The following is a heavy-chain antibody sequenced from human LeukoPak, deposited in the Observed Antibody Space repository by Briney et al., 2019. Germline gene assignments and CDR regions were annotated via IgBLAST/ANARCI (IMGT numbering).Heavy chain of an antibody. Sequence: PSETLSLTCAVYGGSFRGYYWSWIRQPPGKGLEWIGEINHRGSTKYNPSLKSRVTISVHTSKNQFSLNLRSATAADTAVYYCARGDILTGYSYWGQGTLVTVSS. V-gene: IGHV4-34*01. D-gene: IGHD3-9*01. J-gene: IGHJ4*02. CDR2: INHRGST. CDR3: ARGDILTGYSY. CDR1: GGSFRGYY.